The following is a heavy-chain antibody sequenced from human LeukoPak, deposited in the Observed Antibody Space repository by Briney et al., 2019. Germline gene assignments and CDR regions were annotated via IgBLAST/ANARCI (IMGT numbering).Heavy chain of an antibody. J-gene: IGHJ4*02. CDR3: VRALTGTDDF. CDR1: GFTFSGFW. D-gene: IGHD1-7*01. Sequence: GGSLRLSCAASGFTFSGFWMPWVRQAPGKGLVWVSCISFDGSDATYADSVKGRFTISRDNAKNTLHLQMDSLRVEDTAVYHCVRALTGTDDFWGQGILVTVSS. V-gene: IGHV3-74*01. CDR2: ISFDGSDA.